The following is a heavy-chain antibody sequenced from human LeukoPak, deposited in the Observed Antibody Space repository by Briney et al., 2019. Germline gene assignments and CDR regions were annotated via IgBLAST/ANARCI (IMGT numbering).Heavy chain of an antibody. Sequence: AGGSLRLSCAASGFTFYDYGMSWVRQAPGKGLEWVSGINWNGGSTDYADSVKGRFTISRDNAKKSLYLQMNSLRAEDTALYYCARDTHYGSNYWGQGTLVTVSS. D-gene: IGHD3-10*01. CDR1: GFTFYDYG. V-gene: IGHV3-20*04. CDR2: INWNGGST. J-gene: IGHJ4*02. CDR3: ARDTHYGSNY.